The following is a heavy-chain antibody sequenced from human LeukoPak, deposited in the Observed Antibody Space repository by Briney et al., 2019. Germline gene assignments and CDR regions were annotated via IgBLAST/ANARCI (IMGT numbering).Heavy chain of an antibody. D-gene: IGHD2/OR15-2a*01. CDR2: ITGSGGEA. J-gene: IGHJ4*02. Sequence: PGGSLRLSCAASGFTFSNFAMRWVRQAPGKGLEWVSSITGSGGEAFYADSVKGRFTISRDNSKNTLYLQMSSLRAEDTAMYFCAKGISGPKYYFEYWGQGTLVTVSS. V-gene: IGHV3-23*01. CDR1: GFTFSNFA. CDR3: AKGISGPKYYFEY.